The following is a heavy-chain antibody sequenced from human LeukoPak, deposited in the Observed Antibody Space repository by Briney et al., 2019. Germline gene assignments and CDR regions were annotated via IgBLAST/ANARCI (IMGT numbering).Heavy chain of an antibody. Sequence: SETLSLTCTVPGGYISSYYWSWIRQTPGKGLEWIGYIYYSGSTNYNPSLKSRVTISVDTSKNQFSLKLSSVTAADTAVYYCARGTAEWFDYWGQGTLVTVSS. V-gene: IGHV4-59*01. J-gene: IGHJ4*02. CDR3: ARGTAEWFDY. CDR2: IYYSGST. D-gene: IGHD3-3*01. CDR1: GGYISSYY.